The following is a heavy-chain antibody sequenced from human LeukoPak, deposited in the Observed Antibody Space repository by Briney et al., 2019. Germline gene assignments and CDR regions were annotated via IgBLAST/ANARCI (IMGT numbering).Heavy chain of an antibody. D-gene: IGHD1-26*01. CDR2: INWNGGST. V-gene: IGHV3-20*04. Sequence: GGSLRLSCAASGFAFSSYGMSWVRQAPGKGLEWVSGINWNGGSTGYADSVKGRFTVSRDNAKNSLYLQMNSLRAEDTALYYCAREGLSGSFDYWGQGTLVTVSS. CDR3: AREGLSGSFDY. J-gene: IGHJ4*02. CDR1: GFAFSSYG.